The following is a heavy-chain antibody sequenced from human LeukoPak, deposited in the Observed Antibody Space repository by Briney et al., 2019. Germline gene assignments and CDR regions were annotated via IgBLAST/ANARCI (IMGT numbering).Heavy chain of an antibody. CDR1: GFTFSNAW. V-gene: IGHV3-15*01. CDR3: TTTISSGWTGLYYFDY. CDR2: IKSKTDGGTT. D-gene: IGHD6-19*01. J-gene: IGHJ4*02. Sequence: GGSLRLSCAASGFTFSNAWMSWARQAPGKGLEWVGRIKSKTDGGTTDYAAPVKGRFTISRDDSKNTLYLQMNSLKTEDTAVYYCTTTISSGWTGLYYFDYWGQGTLVTVSS.